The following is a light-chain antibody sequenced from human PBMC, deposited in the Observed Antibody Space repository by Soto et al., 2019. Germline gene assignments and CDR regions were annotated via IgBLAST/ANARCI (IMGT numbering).Light chain of an antibody. CDR3: QQYGGSPLT. J-gene: IGKJ4*01. Sequence: EIVLTQSPGTLSLSPGERATLSCRASQRVSSSYLAWYQQKPGQAPRLLIYGASSRATGVPDRFSGSGSGTDVTLTISRLETEDCAVYYCQQYGGSPLTFGGGTKVEIK. CDR2: GAS. V-gene: IGKV3-20*01. CDR1: QRVSSSY.